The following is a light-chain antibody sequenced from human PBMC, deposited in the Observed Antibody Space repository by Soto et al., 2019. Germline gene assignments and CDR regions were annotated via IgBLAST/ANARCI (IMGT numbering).Light chain of an antibody. Sequence: EIVLTQSPGALSLSPGESATLSCRASQSVSDTHVAWYQQKPGQTPRLLIYGASTRATDIQDRFSGRGSRTDFALTISRLEPEDFAMYYCQRYVRSPFTFGPGTKVDIK. CDR2: GAS. V-gene: IGKV3-20*01. CDR1: QSVSDTH. J-gene: IGKJ3*01. CDR3: QRYVRSPFT.